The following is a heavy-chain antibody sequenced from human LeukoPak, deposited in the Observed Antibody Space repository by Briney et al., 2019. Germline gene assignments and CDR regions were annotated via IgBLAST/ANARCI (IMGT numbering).Heavy chain of an antibody. V-gene: IGHV4-61*01. J-gene: IGHJ6*02. CDR2: IYYSGST. CDR3: ARDWVTDETLGYYYYGMDV. D-gene: IGHD2-21*02. CDR1: GGSINSRSHY. Sequence: SETLSLTCIVSGGSINSRSHYWGWIRQPPGKGLEWIGYIYYSGSTNYNPSLKSRVTISVDTSKNQFSLKLSSVTAADTAVYYCARDWVTDETLGYYYYGMDVWGQGTTVTVSS.